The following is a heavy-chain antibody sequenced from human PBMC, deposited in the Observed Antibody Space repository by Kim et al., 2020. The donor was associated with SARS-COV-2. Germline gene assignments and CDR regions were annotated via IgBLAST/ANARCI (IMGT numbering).Heavy chain of an antibody. V-gene: IGHV4-39*06. D-gene: IGHD3-9*01. J-gene: IGHJ5*02. CDR3: ARDLSTYYDIPLGFDP. Sequence: SLKSRVTIAVDTSKNQFALKLSSVTAADTAVYYCARDLSTYYDIPLGFDPWGQGTLVTVSS.